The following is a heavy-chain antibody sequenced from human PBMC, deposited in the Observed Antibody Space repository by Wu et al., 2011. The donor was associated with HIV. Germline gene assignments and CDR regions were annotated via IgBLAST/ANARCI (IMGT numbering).Heavy chain of an antibody. Sequence: VQLVESGGGLVKPGGSLRLSCAGSGFTFSNSNMNWVRQAPGKGLEWVSSISSSGSTIYYADSVKGRFTISRDNAKNSLYLQMNSLRAEDTAVYYCARDFSRGIAVAGTGAFDIWGQGTMVTVSS. CDR1: GFTFSNSN. J-gene: IGHJ3*02. D-gene: IGHD6-19*01. CDR3: ARDFSRGIAVAGTGAFDI. V-gene: IGHV3-21*01. CDR2: ISSSGSTI.